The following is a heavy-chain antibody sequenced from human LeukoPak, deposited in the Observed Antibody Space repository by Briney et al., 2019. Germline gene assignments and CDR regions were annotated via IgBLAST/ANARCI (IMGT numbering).Heavy chain of an antibody. J-gene: IGHJ4*02. V-gene: IGHV4-38-2*02. CDR2: IYHSGST. CDR3: ARVTNELGTVGY. D-gene: IGHD7-27*01. Sequence: SETLSLTCTVSGYSISSGYYWGWIRQPPGKGLEWIGSIYHSGSTYYNPSLKSRVTISVDTSKNQFSLKLSSVTAADTAVYYCARVTNELGTVGYWGQGTLVTVSS. CDR1: GYSISSGYY.